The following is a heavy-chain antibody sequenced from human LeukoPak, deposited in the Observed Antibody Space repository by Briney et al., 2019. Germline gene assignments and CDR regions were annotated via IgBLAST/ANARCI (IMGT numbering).Heavy chain of an antibody. CDR1: GFSFNDFA. CDR3: ARNLGHFDV. D-gene: IGHD3-16*01. V-gene: IGHV3-23*01. CDR2: IADAGT. Sequence: PGGSLRLSCAASGFSFNDFAMTWVRQAPGKGLEWVSTIADAGTYYADSVKGRFIISRDNSKNMLYLQLNSLRADDTAMYYCARNLGHFDVRGHGTMVTVSS. J-gene: IGHJ3*01.